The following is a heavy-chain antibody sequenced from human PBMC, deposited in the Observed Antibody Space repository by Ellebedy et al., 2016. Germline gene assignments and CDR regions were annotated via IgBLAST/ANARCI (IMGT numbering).Heavy chain of an antibody. Sequence: SETLSLXXTVSGGSISSYYWSWIRQPAGKGLEWIGRIYTSGSTNYNPSLKSRVTMSVDTSKNQFSLKLSSVTAADTAVYYCARGRPSLGPPTRNWFDPWGQGTLVTVSS. J-gene: IGHJ5*02. CDR1: GGSISSYY. CDR2: IYTSGST. V-gene: IGHV4-4*07. CDR3: ARGRPSLGPPTRNWFDP.